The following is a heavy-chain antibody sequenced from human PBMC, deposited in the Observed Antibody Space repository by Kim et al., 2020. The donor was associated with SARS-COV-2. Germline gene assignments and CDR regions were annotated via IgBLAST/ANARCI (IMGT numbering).Heavy chain of an antibody. V-gene: IGHV3-23*01. Sequence: GGSLRLSCAASGFTFSSYAMSWVRQAPGKGLEWVSAISGSGGSTYYADSVKGRFTISRDNSKNTLYLQMNSLRAEDTAVYYCAKDRLARFGRYCSGGSCLLALYYFDYWGQGTLVTVSS. CDR1: GFTFSSYA. CDR2: ISGSGGST. J-gene: IGHJ4*02. D-gene: IGHD2-15*01. CDR3: AKDRLARFGRYCSGGSCLLALYYFDY.